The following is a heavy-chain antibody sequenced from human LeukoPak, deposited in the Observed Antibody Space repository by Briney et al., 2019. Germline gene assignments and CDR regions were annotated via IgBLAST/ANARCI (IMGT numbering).Heavy chain of an antibody. CDR2: IIPIFGTA. CDR1: GGTFSSNA. Sequence: GASVKVSCKASGGTFSSNAISWVRQAPGQGLEWMGGIIPIFGTANYAQKFQGRVTITADESTSTAYMELSSLRSEDTAVYYCARGYVNTAMVPFDYWGQGTLVTVSS. J-gene: IGHJ4*02. V-gene: IGHV1-69*13. D-gene: IGHD5-18*01. CDR3: ARGYVNTAMVPFDY.